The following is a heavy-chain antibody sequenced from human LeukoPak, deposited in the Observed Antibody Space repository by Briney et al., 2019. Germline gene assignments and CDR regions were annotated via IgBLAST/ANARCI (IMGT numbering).Heavy chain of an antibody. J-gene: IGHJ4*02. CDR1: GFNFSSYA. Sequence: PGGSLRLSCAASGFNFSSYAMHWVRQAPGKGLEWVAVMSYDGSTKYYADSVKGRFTLSRDNSKSTLYLQMNSLRAEDTAVYYCARDVVGAPDYWGQGTLVTVSS. CDR3: ARDVVGAPDY. V-gene: IGHV3-30*03. D-gene: IGHD2-15*01. CDR2: MSYDGSTK.